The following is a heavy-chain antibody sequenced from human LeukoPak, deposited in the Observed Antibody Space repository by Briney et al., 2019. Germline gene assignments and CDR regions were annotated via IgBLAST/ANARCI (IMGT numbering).Heavy chain of an antibody. J-gene: IGHJ4*02. CDR3: ARDKGMATVSGY. CDR1: GYSFTSNV. Sequence: GASVTVSFTASGYSFTSNVISWVRQAPGQGLEWMGWISAYNGNTNYAQKLQGRVTMTTDTSTSTAYMELRSRRSDDTAVYYCARDKGMATVSGYWGQGTLVTVSS. V-gene: IGHV1-18*01. D-gene: IGHD5-24*01. CDR2: ISAYNGNT.